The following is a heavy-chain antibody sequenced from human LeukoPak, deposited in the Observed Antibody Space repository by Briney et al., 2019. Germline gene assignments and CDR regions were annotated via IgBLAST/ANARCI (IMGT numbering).Heavy chain of an antibody. Sequence: PSETLSLTCTVSGGSISSYYWSWIRQPPGKGLEWVGYIYYSGSTNYHPPLNSRLTISVDTSKNQFSLKLSSVTAADTAVYYCSRDHGDYADYWGQGTLVTVSS. CDR2: IYYSGST. V-gene: IGHV4-59*01. CDR1: GGSISSYY. J-gene: IGHJ4*02. CDR3: SRDHGDYADY. D-gene: IGHD4-17*01.